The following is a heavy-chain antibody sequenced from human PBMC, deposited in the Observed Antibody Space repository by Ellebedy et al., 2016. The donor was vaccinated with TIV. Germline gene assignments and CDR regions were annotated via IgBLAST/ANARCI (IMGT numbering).Heavy chain of an antibody. Sequence: MPSETLSLTCTVSGGSISSYYWSWIRQPPGKGLEWIGYIYYSGSTNYNPSLKSRVTISVDTSKNQFSLKLSSVTAADTAVYYCARGSRGHDYGDYPGWFDPWGQGTLVTVSS. V-gene: IGHV4-59*01. CDR2: IYYSGST. CDR1: GGSISSYY. CDR3: ARGSRGHDYGDYPGWFDP. J-gene: IGHJ5*02. D-gene: IGHD4-17*01.